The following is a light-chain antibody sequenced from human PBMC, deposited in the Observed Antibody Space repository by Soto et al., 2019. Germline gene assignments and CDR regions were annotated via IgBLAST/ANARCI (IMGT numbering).Light chain of an antibody. Sequence: DIQMTQSPSSLSASVGDRVTITCRASQGISTYLAWYQQKPGKAPTLLIYATYTLQSGVPSRFSGGGFGTDFTLTINSLQPEDFATYYCQHLSPYPLLTFGGGTKVEI. CDR3: QHLSPYPLLT. V-gene: IGKV1-9*01. CDR1: QGISTY. J-gene: IGKJ4*01. CDR2: ATY.